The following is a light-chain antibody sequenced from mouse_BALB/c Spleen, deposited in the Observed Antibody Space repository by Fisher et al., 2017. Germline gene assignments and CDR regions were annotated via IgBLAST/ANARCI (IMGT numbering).Light chain of an antibody. Sequence: IVLTQTPAIMSASPGEKVTMTCRASSSVSSSYLHWYQQKSGTSPKRWIYDTSKLASGVPARFSGSGSGTSYSLTISSMEAEDAATYYCQQWSSNPPWTFGGGTKLEIK. V-gene: IGKV4-59*01. CDR2: DTS. CDR3: QQWSSNPPWT. J-gene: IGKJ1*01. CDR1: SSVSS.